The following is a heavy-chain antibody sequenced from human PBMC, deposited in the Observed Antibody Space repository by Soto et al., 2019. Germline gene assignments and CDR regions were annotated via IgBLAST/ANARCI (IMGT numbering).Heavy chain of an antibody. D-gene: IGHD3-10*01. Sequence: EVQLVESGGGLVQPGGSLRLSCAAYGFTFSTYWMTWVRQAPGRGLEWVANMKQDGSEKYYVDSVRGRFTISRDNAENSLYLQMNSLRAEDTALYYCARGTYYYDSWGQGTLVTVSS. CDR3: ARGTYYYDS. J-gene: IGHJ4*02. CDR1: GFTFSTYW. V-gene: IGHV3-7*04. CDR2: MKQDGSEK.